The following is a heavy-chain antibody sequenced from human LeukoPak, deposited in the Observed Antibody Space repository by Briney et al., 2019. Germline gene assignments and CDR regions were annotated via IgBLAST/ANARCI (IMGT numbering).Heavy chain of an antibody. J-gene: IGHJ4*02. V-gene: IGHV3-21*01. CDR1: GFTFNTYS. Sequence: GGSLRLSCEASGFTFNTYSMNWARQAPGKGLEWVSSISSSSSYIYYADSVKGRFTISRDNAKNSLYLQMNSLRAEDTAVYYCARDVANFDYWGQGTLVTVSS. D-gene: IGHD2-15*01. CDR3: ARDVANFDY. CDR2: ISSSSSYI.